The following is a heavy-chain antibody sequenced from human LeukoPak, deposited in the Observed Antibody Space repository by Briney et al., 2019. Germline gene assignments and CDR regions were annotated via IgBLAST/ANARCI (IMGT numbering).Heavy chain of an antibody. CDR2: IYPGDSDT. J-gene: IGHJ4*02. Sequence: LGESLKISCRASGNSFSTNWIGWVRQMPGKGLEWMGIIYPGDSDTRYSPSFQGQVTISADKSISTAYLQWSSLKASDTAMDYCARGGGHSIAAAGDYWGQGTLVTVSS. CDR1: GNSFSTNW. V-gene: IGHV5-51*01. D-gene: IGHD6-13*01. CDR3: ARGGGHSIAAAGDY.